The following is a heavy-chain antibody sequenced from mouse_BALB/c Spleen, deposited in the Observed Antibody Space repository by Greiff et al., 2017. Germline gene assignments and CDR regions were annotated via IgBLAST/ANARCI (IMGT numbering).Heavy chain of an antibody. Sequence: EVQLQQSGAELVKPGASVKLSCTASGFNIKDTYMHWVKQRPEQGLEWIGRIDPANGNTKYDPKFQGKATITADTSSNTAYLQLSSLTSEDTAVYYCALYDYGAVFDYWGQGTTLTVSS. CDR3: ALYDYGAVFDY. V-gene: IGHV14-3*02. D-gene: IGHD2-4*01. CDR1: GFNIKDTY. CDR2: IDPANGNT. J-gene: IGHJ2*01.